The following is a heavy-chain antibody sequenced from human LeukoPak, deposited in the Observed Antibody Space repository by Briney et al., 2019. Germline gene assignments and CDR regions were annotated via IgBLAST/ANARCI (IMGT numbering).Heavy chain of an antibody. D-gene: IGHD2-2*02. Sequence: SSETLSLTCTVSGGSISSSSYYWGWIRQPPGTGLEWIGSIYYSGSTYYNPSLKSRVTISVDTSKNQFSLKLSSVTAADTAVYYCARQRYCSSTSCYTFDPKYYFDYWGQGTLVTVSS. CDR1: GGSISSSSYY. CDR2: IYYSGST. J-gene: IGHJ4*02. V-gene: IGHV4-39*01. CDR3: ARQRYCSSTSCYTFDPKYYFDY.